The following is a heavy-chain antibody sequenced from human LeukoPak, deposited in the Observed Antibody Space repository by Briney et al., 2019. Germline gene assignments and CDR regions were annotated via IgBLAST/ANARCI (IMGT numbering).Heavy chain of an antibody. V-gene: IGHV3-7*03. CDR1: GFTFSSDW. CDR2: INQGGSVK. CDR3: AKDPLYSSSWYPPFDY. D-gene: IGHD6-13*01. J-gene: IGHJ4*02. Sequence: GGSLRLSCAASGFTFSSDWMNWVRQAPGKGLEWVANINQGGSVKNYVDSVKGRFTISRDNSKNTLYLQMNSLRAEDTAVYYCAKDPLYSSSWYPPFDYWGQGTLVTVSP.